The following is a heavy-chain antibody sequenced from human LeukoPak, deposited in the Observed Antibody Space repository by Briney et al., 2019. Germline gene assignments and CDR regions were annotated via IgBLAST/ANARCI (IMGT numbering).Heavy chain of an antibody. V-gene: IGHV4-39*07. CDR3: ASSTGSSVVYFDY. CDR1: GASISSSSYY. CDR2: IYYSGST. J-gene: IGHJ4*02. D-gene: IGHD2-2*01. Sequence: SETLSLTCTVSGASISSSSYYWGWIRQPPGKGLEWIGTIYYSGSTYHNPSLKSRVTISVDTSKNQFSLKLSSVTAADTAVYYCASSTGSSVVYFDYWGQGTLVTVSS.